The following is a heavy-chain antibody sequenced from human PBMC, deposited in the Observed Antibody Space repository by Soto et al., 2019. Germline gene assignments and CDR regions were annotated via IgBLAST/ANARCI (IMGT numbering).Heavy chain of an antibody. CDR3: ARVREWLRLRANWFDP. Sequence: PSETLSLTCAVYGGSFSGYYWSWIRQPPGKGLEWIGEINHSGSTNYNPSLKSRVTISVDTSKNQFSLKLSSVTAADTAVYYCARVREWLRLRANWFDPWGQGTLVTVSS. CDR1: GGSFSGYY. D-gene: IGHD5-12*01. V-gene: IGHV4-34*01. CDR2: INHSGST. J-gene: IGHJ5*02.